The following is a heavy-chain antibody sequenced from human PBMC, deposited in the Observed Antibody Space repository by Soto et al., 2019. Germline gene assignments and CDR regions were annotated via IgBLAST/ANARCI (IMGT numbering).Heavy chain of an antibody. CDR3: ARARSSSPHSFDY. D-gene: IGHD6-13*01. CDR2: IYHSGST. CDR1: RVPISSSNL. V-gene: IGHV4-4*02. J-gene: IGHJ4*02. Sequence: SQTQSLTCTVSRVPISSSNLWRWISTPPGKGLEWIGEIYHSGSTNYNPSLKSRVTISVDKSKNQFSLKLSSVTAEDTAVYYCARARSSSPHSFDYWGQGTLVTVSS.